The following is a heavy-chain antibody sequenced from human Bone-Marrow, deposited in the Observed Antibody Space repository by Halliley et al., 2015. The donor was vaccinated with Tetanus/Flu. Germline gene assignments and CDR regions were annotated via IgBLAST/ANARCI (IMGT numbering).Heavy chain of an antibody. J-gene: IGHJ4*02. V-gene: IGHV3-53*01. CDR2: LHSDGPT. D-gene: IGHD2-15*01. Sequence: LEWVSVLHSDGPTYYADPVKGRFTISRDISKNTRHLQLNTLSPEDTAMYYCAGSPTVVAHEYWGQGTLVTVSS. CDR3: AGSPTVVAHEY.